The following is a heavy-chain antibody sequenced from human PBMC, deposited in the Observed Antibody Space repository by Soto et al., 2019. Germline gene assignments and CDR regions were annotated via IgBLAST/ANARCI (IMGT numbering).Heavy chain of an antibody. CDR2: AYHSGST. CDR1: GGFTSTNHW. Sequence: QLQLQESGPGLVRPSGTLSLTCAVSGGFTSTNHWWSWVRQPPGKGLEWIGDAYHSGSTEYNPALKSRVSISVDKSKNQISLKLTSATAADTAVYYCARSPPSSYYGGSGTFDYWGQGTLVTVSS. V-gene: IGHV4-4*02. J-gene: IGHJ4*02. CDR3: ARSPPSSYYGGSGTFDY. D-gene: IGHD3-10*01.